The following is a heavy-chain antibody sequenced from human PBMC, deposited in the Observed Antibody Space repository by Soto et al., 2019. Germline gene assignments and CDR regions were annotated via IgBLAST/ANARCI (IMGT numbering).Heavy chain of an antibody. J-gene: IGHJ4*02. V-gene: IGHV3-30-3*01. Sequence: QVQLVESGGGVVQPGGSLRLSCAASGFSFRTYAMHWVRQAPGKGRECVTFISHDGNNKFYADSVKGRFTISRDNSQNTLALQRNSLRPEDAAVYFCASERGWVRAHFDYWGQGTLVNVSS. CDR3: ASERGWVRAHFDY. CDR2: ISHDGNNK. D-gene: IGHD1-1*01. CDR1: GFSFRTYA.